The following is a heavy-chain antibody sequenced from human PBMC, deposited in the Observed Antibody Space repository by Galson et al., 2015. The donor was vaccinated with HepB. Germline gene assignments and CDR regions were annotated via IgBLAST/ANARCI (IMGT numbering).Heavy chain of an antibody. V-gene: IGHV3-21*01. CDR2: INPSGVYI. CDR3: AREAMATSHSGQ. Sequence: SLRLSCAASGFTFSTYSMNWLRQAPGKGLEWVSSINPSGVYIYYADSVKGRFTISRDNAKNSLFLQMNSLTAEDTAVYYCAREAMATSHSGQWGQGTLVTVSS. J-gene: IGHJ4*02. CDR1: GFTFSTYS. D-gene: IGHD5-24*01.